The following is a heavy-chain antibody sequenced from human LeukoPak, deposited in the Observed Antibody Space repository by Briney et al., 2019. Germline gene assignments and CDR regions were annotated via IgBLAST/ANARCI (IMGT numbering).Heavy chain of an antibody. V-gene: IGHV4-39*01. Sequence: SETLSLTCTVSGGSITAGNHHWGWIRQPPGKGLEWIGSVYYSGSIFSDTSHKSRVTISGDTPENQFSLSLSSVTAADTAVYYCARLNPGYVTAPHDSWGQGMLVTVSS. D-gene: IGHD3-16*01. CDR3: ARLNPGYVTAPHDS. J-gene: IGHJ5*01. CDR2: VYYSGSI. CDR1: GGSITAGNHH.